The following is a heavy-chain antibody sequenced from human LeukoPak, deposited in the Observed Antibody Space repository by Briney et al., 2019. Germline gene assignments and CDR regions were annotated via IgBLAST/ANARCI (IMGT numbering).Heavy chain of an antibody. V-gene: IGHV5-51*01. CDR3: ARLYDFDRSGYYYVGDY. J-gene: IGHJ4*02. CDR1: GYSFTSYW. Sequence: GEFLKISCKGSGYSFTSYWIGWVRQMPGKGLEWMGIIYPGDSDTRYSPSFQGQVTISADKSISTAYLQWSSLKASDIAMYYCARLYDFDRSGYYYVGDYWGQGTLVTVSS. D-gene: IGHD3-22*01. CDR2: IYPGDSDT.